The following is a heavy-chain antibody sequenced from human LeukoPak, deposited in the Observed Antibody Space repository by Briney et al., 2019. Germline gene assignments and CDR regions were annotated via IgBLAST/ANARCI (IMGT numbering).Heavy chain of an antibody. Sequence: ASVKVSCKASGGTFSSYAISWVRQAPGQGLEWMGRIIPILGIANYAQKFQGRVTITADKSTSAAYMELSSLRSEDTAVYYCARDRNSNYPDYWGQGTLVTVSS. CDR1: GGTFSSYA. CDR2: IIPILGIA. J-gene: IGHJ4*02. CDR3: ARDRNSNYPDY. V-gene: IGHV1-69*04. D-gene: IGHD1/OR15-1a*01.